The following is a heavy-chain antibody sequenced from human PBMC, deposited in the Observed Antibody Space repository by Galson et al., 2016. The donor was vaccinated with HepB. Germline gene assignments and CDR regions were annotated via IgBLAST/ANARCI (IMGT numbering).Heavy chain of an antibody. CDR3: ARKGFAVAGYYFGS. J-gene: IGHJ4*02. CDR2: IRSKVNNYAT. Sequence: SLRLSCAASGFLFSGSAMHWVRQTSGKGLERVGRIRSKVNNYATAYGASVKGRFTISRNVSENMAYLQMNSLTTEDTAVYYCARKGFAVAGYYFGSWGRGTLVTVSS. V-gene: IGHV3-73*01. D-gene: IGHD6-19*01. CDR1: GFLFSGSA.